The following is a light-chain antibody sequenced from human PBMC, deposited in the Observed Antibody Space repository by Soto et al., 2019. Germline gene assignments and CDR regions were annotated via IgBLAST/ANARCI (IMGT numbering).Light chain of an antibody. J-gene: IGLJ3*02. CDR3: TLYVGNDIWV. V-gene: IGLV2-8*01. Sequence: QSALTQPPSASGSPGQSVTISCTGTSSDVGAYKYVSWYQQYPGKAPKLMIYEVTKRPSGVPDRFSGSQSGNTASPTVPGLQAEDEAEFFFTLYVGNDIWVFGGGTKLTVL. CDR1: SSDVGAYKY. CDR2: EVT.